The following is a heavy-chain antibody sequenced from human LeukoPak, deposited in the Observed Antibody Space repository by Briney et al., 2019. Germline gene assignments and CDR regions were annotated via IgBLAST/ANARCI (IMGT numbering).Heavy chain of an antibody. D-gene: IGHD3-22*01. Sequence: GESLKISCKGSGYGFTTFWISWVRQLPGKGLEWVGMIDPSDSNTNYSPSLQGHVTISADRSISTAFLQWSSLKASDSAMYYCARHFYDTNPPDYWGQGTLVTVAS. CDR2: IDPSDSNT. V-gene: IGHV5-10-1*01. CDR1: GYGFTTFW. J-gene: IGHJ4*02. CDR3: ARHFYDTNPPDY.